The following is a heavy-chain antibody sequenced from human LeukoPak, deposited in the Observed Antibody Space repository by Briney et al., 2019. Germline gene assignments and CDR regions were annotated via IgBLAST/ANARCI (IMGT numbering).Heavy chain of an antibody. CDR3: AREGALRYFDWFPRY. V-gene: IGHV3-74*01. D-gene: IGHD3-9*01. J-gene: IGHJ4*02. Sequence: GGSLRLSCAASGFTFSSYWMHWVRQAPGKGLVWVSRINSDGSSTSYADSVKGRFTISRDNAKNTLYLQMNSLRAEDTAVYYCAREGALRYFDWFPRYWGQGTLVTVSS. CDR1: GFTFSSYW. CDR2: INSDGSST.